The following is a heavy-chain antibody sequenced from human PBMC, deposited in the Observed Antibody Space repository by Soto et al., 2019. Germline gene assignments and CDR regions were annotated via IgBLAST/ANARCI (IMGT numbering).Heavy chain of an antibody. CDR2: ISYDGSNK. V-gene: IGHV3-30-3*01. CDR3: SRYYYGSGSYAWPIYYYYYGMDV. J-gene: IGHJ6*02. D-gene: IGHD3-10*01. CDR1: GFTFSSCA. Sequence: PGGSLRLSCAASGFTFSSCAMHWVRQAPGKGLEWVAVISYDGSNKYYADSVKGRFTISRDNSKNTLYLQMNSLRAEDTAVYYCSRYYYGSGSYAWPIYYYYYGMDVRSQGTTVTVSS.